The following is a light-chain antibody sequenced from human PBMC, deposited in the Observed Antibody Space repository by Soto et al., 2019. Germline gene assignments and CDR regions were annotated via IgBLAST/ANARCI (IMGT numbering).Light chain of an antibody. CDR3: QQYNNWPLT. CDR2: GAS. Sequence: EIVMTQSPATLSVYPGERATLSCRASQSVSSNLAWYQQKPGQAPRLLIYGASTRATGIPARFSGSGSGTEFTLTISSLQSEDFALYYCQQYNNWPLTFGGGTKVDI. CDR1: QSVSSN. J-gene: IGKJ4*01. V-gene: IGKV3-15*01.